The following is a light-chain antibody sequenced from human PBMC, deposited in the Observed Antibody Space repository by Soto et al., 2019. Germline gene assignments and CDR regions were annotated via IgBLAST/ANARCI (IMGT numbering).Light chain of an antibody. CDR1: PGISSN. Sequence: IQWTQSPSSLSASVGDRVTITCRSSPGISSNLAWYQQKPVKAPKLLIYAASTLQSGVTSRFSGSGSGTDVTLTISSLQPADFAAYLCHQLDTYPLAFSQGTRLEIK. V-gene: IGKV1-9*01. J-gene: IGKJ5*01. CDR3: HQLDTYPLA. CDR2: AAS.